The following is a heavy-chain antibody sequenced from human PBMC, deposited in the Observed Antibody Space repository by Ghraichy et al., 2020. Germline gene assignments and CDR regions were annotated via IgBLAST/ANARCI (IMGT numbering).Heavy chain of an antibody. Sequence: SETLSLTCAVYGGSFSGYYWSWIRQPPGKGLEWIGEINYSGSTNYNPSLKSRVTISVDTSKNQFSLKLSSVTAADTAVYYCARGGEVYGDYRSLPQLFDYWGQGTLVTVSS. CDR3: ARGGEVYGDYRSLPQLFDY. CDR2: INYSGST. V-gene: IGHV4-34*01. CDR1: GGSFSGYY. D-gene: IGHD4-17*01. J-gene: IGHJ4*02.